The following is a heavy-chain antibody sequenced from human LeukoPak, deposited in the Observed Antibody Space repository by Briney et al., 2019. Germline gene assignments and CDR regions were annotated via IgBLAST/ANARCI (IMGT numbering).Heavy chain of an antibody. CDR2: IYHSGST. D-gene: IGHD5-24*01. CDR3: ARQARRDGYLRGYFDL. CDR1: GGSISSSSYY. Sequence: PSETLSLTCTVSGGSISSSSYYWGWLRQPPGKGLEGLGSIYHSGSTYYNPSLKSRVTISVDTSKNQFSLKLSSVTAADTAVYYCARQARRDGYLRGYFDLWGRGTLVTVSS. J-gene: IGHJ2*01. V-gene: IGHV4-39*01.